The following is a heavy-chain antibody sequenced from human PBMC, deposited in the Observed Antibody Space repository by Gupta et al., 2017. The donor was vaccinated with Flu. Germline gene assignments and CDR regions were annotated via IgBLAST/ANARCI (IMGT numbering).Heavy chain of an antibody. CDR2: IHPNSGAT. D-gene: IGHD3-3*01. J-gene: IGHJ5*02. CDR3: ARGTLFDFWSGPVWWFDP. Sequence: MHWVRQAPGQGFEWMGRIHPNSGATNFAQKFQGRVAVTTETSINTAYMELTTLSADDTAVYFCARGTLFDFWSGPVWWFDPWGQGTRVTVSS. V-gene: IGHV1-2*06.